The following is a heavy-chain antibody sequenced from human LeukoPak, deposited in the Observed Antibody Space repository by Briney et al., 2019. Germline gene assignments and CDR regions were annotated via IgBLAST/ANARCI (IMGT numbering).Heavy chain of an antibody. CDR1: GGSISSSSYY. J-gene: IGHJ4*02. D-gene: IGHD3-10*01. V-gene: IGHV4-39*07. Sequence: SETLSLTCTVSGGSISSSSYYWGWIRQPPGKGLEWIGSIYYSGSTYYNPSLKGRVTISVDTSKNQFSLKLSSVTAADTAVYYCAETGSGSYYEDNYWGQGTLVTVSS. CDR2: IYYSGST. CDR3: AETGSGSYYEDNY.